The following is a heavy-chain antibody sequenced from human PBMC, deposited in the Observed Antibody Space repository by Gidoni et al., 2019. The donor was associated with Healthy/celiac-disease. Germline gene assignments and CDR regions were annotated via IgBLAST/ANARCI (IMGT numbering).Heavy chain of an antibody. D-gene: IGHD3-22*01. Sequence: QVQLQESGPGLVKPSETLSLTCTVSGGSISSYYWRWIRQPPGKGLEWIGYIYYSGSTNYNPSLKSRVTISVDTSKNQFSLKLSSVTAADTAVYYCARFAHYYDSSGYYPGDYYYYGMDVWGQGTTVTVSS. CDR3: ARFAHYYDSSGYYPGDYYYYGMDV. CDR1: GGSISSYY. J-gene: IGHJ6*02. CDR2: IYYSGST. V-gene: IGHV4-59*01.